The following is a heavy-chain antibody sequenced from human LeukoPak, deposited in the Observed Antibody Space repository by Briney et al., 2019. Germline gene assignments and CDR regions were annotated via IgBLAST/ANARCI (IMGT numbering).Heavy chain of an antibody. D-gene: IGHD3-3*01. J-gene: IGHJ6*02. CDR1: GYTFTSYG. Sequence: ASVTVSCKASGYTFTSYGISWVRQAPGQGLEWMGWISAYNGNTNYAQKLQGRVTMTTDTSTSTAYMELRSLRSDDTAVYYCARGSTIFGVVILYYYYGMDVWGQGTTVTVSS. CDR3: ARGSTIFGVVILYYYYGMDV. CDR2: ISAYNGNT. V-gene: IGHV1-18*01.